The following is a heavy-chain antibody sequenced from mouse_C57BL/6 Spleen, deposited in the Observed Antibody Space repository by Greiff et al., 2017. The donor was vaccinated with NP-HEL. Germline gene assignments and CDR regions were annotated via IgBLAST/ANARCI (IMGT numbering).Heavy chain of an antibody. D-gene: IGHD2-4*01. CDR1: GYTFTSYW. CDR2: IHPNSGST. Sequence: QVQLQQPGAELVKPGASVKLSCKASGYTFTSYWMHWVKQRPGQGLEWIGMIHPNSGSTNYNEKFKSKATLTVDKSSSTAYMQLSSLTSEDSAVYYCARWPRDSHDFDYWGQGTTLTVSS. J-gene: IGHJ2*01. CDR3: ARWPRDSHDFDY. V-gene: IGHV1-64*01.